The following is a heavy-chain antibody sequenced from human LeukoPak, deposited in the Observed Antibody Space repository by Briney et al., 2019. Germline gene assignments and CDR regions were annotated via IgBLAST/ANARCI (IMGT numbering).Heavy chain of an antibody. D-gene: IGHD2-2*01. CDR1: GYSFTSYW. J-gene: IGHJ6*02. Sequence: GESLQISCKGCGYSFTSYWIGWVRQMPGKGLEWMGIIYPGDSDTRYSPSFQGQVTISADKSISTAYLQWSSLKASDTAMYYCARQHCSSTSCYPYYYYGMDVWGQGTTVTVSS. CDR2: IYPGDSDT. CDR3: ARQHCSSTSCYPYYYYGMDV. V-gene: IGHV5-51*01.